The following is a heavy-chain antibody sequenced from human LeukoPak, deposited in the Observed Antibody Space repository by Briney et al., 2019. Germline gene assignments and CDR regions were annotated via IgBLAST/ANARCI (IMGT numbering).Heavy chain of an antibody. J-gene: IGHJ6*02. CDR1: GFTLSDYY. D-gene: IGHD6-13*01. Sequence: GGSLRLSCAASGFTLSDYYMSWIRQAPGKGLEWVSYISSSGNTIYYADSVKGRFTISRDNAKNSLYLQMNSLRAEDTAVYYCARDAAAAGPYYYYGMDVWGQGTTVTVSS. CDR3: ARDAAAAGPYYYYGMDV. V-gene: IGHV3-11*01. CDR2: ISSSGNTI.